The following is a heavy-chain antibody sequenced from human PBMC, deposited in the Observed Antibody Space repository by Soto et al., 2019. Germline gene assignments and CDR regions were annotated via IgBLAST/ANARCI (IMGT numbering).Heavy chain of an antibody. D-gene: IGHD3-16*01. V-gene: IGHV4-59*01. CDR2: IYYSGST. Sequence: SETLYLACTVSGVSISSYYWSWIRQPPGKGLEWIGYIYYSGSTNYNPSLKSRVTISVDTSKNQFSLKLSSVTAADTAVYYCARGRLRLGELSVYYFDYWGQGTLVTVSS. CDR3: ARGRLRLGELSVYYFDY. J-gene: IGHJ4*02. CDR1: GVSISSYY.